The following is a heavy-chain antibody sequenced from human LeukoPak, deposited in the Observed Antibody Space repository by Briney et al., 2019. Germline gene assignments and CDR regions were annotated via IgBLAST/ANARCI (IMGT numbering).Heavy chain of an antibody. Sequence: SVKVSCKASGGTFTSYAISWVRQAPGQGLEWMGRIIPIFGIANYAQKFQGRVTITADKSTSTAYMELSSLRSEDTAVYYCASGGPDIVVVPAAAYFDYWGQGTLVTVSS. J-gene: IGHJ4*02. V-gene: IGHV1-69*04. CDR2: IIPIFGIA. CDR3: ASGGPDIVVVPAAAYFDY. D-gene: IGHD2-2*01. CDR1: GGTFTSYA.